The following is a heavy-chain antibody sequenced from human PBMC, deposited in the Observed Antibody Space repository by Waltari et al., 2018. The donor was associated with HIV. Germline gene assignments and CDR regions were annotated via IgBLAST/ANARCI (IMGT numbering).Heavy chain of an antibody. D-gene: IGHD3-3*01. CDR2: IRNKANNYAT. CDR3: TRHGSAFGVEV. J-gene: IGHJ6*02. Sequence: EVQLVQSGGGLVQPGGSLKPSCAASGFTFSGSALHCVRQASGKGLEWVGRIRNKANNYATSYGVSVRGRFTISRDDSKNTAYLHMDGLKSDDTAVYYCTRHGSAFGVEVWGQGTTVTVSS. CDR1: GFTFSGSA. V-gene: IGHV3-73*01.